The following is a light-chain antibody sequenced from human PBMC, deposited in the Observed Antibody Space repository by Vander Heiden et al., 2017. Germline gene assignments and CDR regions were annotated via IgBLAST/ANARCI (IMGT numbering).Light chain of an antibody. CDR3: RSCACFKNYV. Sequence: QSAITQPPSASASPGQSVTISCTGTSSDVGAYNYVSWYRQHPGKAPTVVIYEVGQRPSGVPDRFSGSKSANTATLTVSGLQAEDEADYYCRSCACFKNYVFGTGTKVTVL. CDR1: SSDVGAYNY. J-gene: IGLJ1*01. V-gene: IGLV2-8*01. CDR2: EVG.